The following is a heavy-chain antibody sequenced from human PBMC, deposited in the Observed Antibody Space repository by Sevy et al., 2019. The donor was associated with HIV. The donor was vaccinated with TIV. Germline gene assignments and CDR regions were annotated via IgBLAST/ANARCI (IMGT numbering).Heavy chain of an antibody. J-gene: IGHJ6*02. CDR2: IDWDDDK. D-gene: IGHD2-2*02. V-gene: IGHV2-70*01. Sequence: SGPTLVNPTQTLTLTCTFSGFSLSTSGMCVSWIRQPPGKALEWLALIDWDDDKYYSTSLKTRLTISKDTSKNQVDLTMTNMDHVDTATYYCARMEGGSSTSCYTYGMDVWGQGTTVTVSS. CDR3: ARMEGGSSTSCYTYGMDV. CDR1: GFSLSTSGMC.